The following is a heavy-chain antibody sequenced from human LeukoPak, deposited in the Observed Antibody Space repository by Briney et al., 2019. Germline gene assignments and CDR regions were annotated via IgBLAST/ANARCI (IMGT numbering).Heavy chain of an antibody. CDR3: ARHSSRWSSSYWFDL. CDR2: IYCGASDT. V-gene: IGHV5-51*01. D-gene: IGHD6-13*01. CDR1: RYSFTSYW. J-gene: IGHJ5*02. Sequence: GVSLQISSQGSRYSFTSYWIGWVRQLPGKGQEWMGIIYCGASDTRYSPSFQGQVTISPDKSISTAYLQWSSLKASDTAMYYCARHSSRWSSSYWFDLWGQGTLVTVSS.